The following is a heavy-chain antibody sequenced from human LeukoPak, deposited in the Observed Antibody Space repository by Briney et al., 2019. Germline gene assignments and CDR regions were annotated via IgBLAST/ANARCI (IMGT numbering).Heavy chain of an antibody. Sequence: GGSLRLSCAASGFTFSSYGMHWVRQAPGKGLEWVAFIRYDGSNKYYADSVKGRFTISRDNSKNTLYLQMNSLRAEDTAVYYCAKTSSYSNYAHAFDIWGQGTMVTVSS. CDR3: AKTSSYSNYAHAFDI. J-gene: IGHJ3*02. D-gene: IGHD4-11*01. CDR2: IRYDGSNK. V-gene: IGHV3-30*02. CDR1: GFTFSSYG.